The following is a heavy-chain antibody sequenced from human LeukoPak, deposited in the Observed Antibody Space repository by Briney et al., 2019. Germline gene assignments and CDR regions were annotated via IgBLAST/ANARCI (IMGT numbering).Heavy chain of an antibody. CDR2: IKSKTDGGTT. Sequence: GGSLRLSCAASGFTFSNAWMSWVRQAPGKGLEWVGRIKSKTDGGTTDYAAPVKGRFTISRDDSKNTLYLQMNSLRAGDTAVYYCARLLGYSYGNDAFDIWGQGTMVTVSS. D-gene: IGHD5-18*01. CDR3: ARLLGYSYGNDAFDI. J-gene: IGHJ3*02. CDR1: GFTFSNAW. V-gene: IGHV3-15*01.